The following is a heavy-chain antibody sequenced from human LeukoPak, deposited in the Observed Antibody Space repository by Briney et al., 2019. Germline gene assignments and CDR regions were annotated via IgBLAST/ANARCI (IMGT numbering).Heavy chain of an antibody. CDR2: INHSGST. Sequence: PSETLSLTCAVYGGSFSGYYWSWIRQPPGKGLEWIGEINHSGSTNYNPSLKSRVSISVDTSKNQFSLKLSSVTAADTAVYYCARGRGLWFGDRRSHFDYWGQGTLVTVSS. CDR3: ARGRGLWFGDRRSHFDY. D-gene: IGHD3-10*01. V-gene: IGHV4-34*01. J-gene: IGHJ4*02. CDR1: GGSFSGYY.